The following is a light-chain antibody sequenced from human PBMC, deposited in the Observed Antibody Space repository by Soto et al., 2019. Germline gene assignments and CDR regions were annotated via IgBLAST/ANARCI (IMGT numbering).Light chain of an antibody. V-gene: IGKV3-20*01. J-gene: IGKJ4*01. Sequence: EIVLTQSPDTLSLSPGERATLSCRASQSVRSNYLAWYQQKPGQAPRFLINDASSRATGIPDRFSGSGSGTDFTLTISRREPEDFAVNYCQQYGSSPLTCGGGTKVEIK. CDR1: QSVRSNY. CDR3: QQYGSSPLT. CDR2: DAS.